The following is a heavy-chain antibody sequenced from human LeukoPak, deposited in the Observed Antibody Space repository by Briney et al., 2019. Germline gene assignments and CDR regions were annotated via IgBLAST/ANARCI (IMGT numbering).Heavy chain of an antibody. V-gene: IGHV3-7*01. D-gene: IGHD5-12*01. Sequence: GGSLRLSCAASGFTFSSYWMSWVRQAPGKGLEWVANINQDGSQTYYEDSVKGRFTISRDNAKNSMYLQMNSLRAEDTAVYYCVRDGGVSGYDLLDYWGQGTLVTVSS. J-gene: IGHJ4*02. CDR1: GFTFSSYW. CDR3: VRDGGVSGYDLLDY. CDR2: INQDGSQT.